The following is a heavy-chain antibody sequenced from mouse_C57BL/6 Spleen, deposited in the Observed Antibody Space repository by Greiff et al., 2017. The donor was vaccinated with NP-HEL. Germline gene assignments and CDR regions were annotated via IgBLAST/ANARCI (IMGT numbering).Heavy chain of an antibody. D-gene: IGHD1-1*01. J-gene: IGHJ1*03. Sequence: EVNLVESGGGLVKPGGSLKLSCAASGFTFSDYGMHWVRQAPEKGLEWVAYISSGSSTIYYADTVKGRFTISRDNAKNTLFLQMTILRSEDTAMYYCARGPYGSSYGYFDVWGTRTTVTVSS. CDR2: ISSGSSTI. CDR3: ARGPYGSSYGYFDV. V-gene: IGHV5-17*01. CDR1: GFTFSDYG.